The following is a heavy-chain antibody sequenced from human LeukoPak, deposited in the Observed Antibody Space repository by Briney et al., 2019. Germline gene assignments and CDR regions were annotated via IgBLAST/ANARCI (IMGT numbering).Heavy chain of an antibody. CDR2: ISYDGSNK. CDR1: GFTVSSYA. CDR3: ARAETRQPLGV. J-gene: IGHJ6*04. D-gene: IGHD5-24*01. V-gene: IGHV3-30*04. Sequence: PGGSLRLSCAASGFTVSSYAMHWVRQAPGKGLEWVAVISYDGSNKYYADSVKGRFTISRDNSKNTLYLQMNSLRAEDTAVYYCARAETRQPLGVWGKGTTVTVSS.